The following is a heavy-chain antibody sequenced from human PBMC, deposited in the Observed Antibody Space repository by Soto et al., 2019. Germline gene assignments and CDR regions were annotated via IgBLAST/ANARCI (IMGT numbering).Heavy chain of an antibody. Sequence: SETLSLTCTVSHGSITSGDYFWAWIRQPPGKGLEFIGSVHSSGGTYYSPSLKSRASISIDKSQNQFSLKLTSVNAGDTAVYFCASVVVGATRQTGSDHWGQGTLVTVSS. CDR3: ASVVVGATRQTGSDH. CDR1: HGSITSGDYF. J-gene: IGHJ4*02. V-gene: IGHV4-39*01. CDR2: VHSSGGT. D-gene: IGHD2-15*01.